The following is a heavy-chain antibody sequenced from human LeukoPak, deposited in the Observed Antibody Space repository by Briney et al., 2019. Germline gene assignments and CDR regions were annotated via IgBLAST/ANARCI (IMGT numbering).Heavy chain of an antibody. CDR2: IKRIIDGGTT. CDR1: GFTFSNTW. V-gene: IGHV3-15*01. D-gene: IGHD4-17*01. CDR3: AAQGGSGDLRY. Sequence: GGSLRLSCSISGFTFSNTWRDWVRQAPGKGLEWVGRIKRIIDGGTTDYAAPVKGRFTVSRDDSINTLYLQMSSLKTEDTAVYYWAAQGGSGDLRYWGQGTLVTVSS. J-gene: IGHJ4*02.